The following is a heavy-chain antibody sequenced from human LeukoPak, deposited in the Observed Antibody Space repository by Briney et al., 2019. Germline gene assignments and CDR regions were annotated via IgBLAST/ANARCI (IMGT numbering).Heavy chain of an antibody. CDR1: GGSFSGYY. V-gene: IGHV4-34*01. D-gene: IGHD3-10*01. Sequence: SETLSLTCAVYGGSFSGYYWSWIRQPPGKGLEWIGEINHSGSTNYNPSLKSRVTISVDTSKNQFSLKVSSVTAADTAVYYCARVFDSGSQAYFYYMDVWGEGTTVTISS. CDR3: ARVFDSGSQAYFYYMDV. CDR2: INHSGST. J-gene: IGHJ6*03.